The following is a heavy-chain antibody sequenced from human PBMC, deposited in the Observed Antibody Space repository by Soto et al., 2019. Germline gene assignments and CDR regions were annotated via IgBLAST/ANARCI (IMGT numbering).Heavy chain of an antibody. CDR2: IYSSGST. CDR3: ARDSLALFDS. V-gene: IGHV4-61*01. D-gene: IGHD5-12*01. CDR1: DGSVSSGSYY. Sequence: SETLSLTCTVSDGSVSSGSYYWTWIRQPPGKGLEWIGYIYSSGSTLYNPSLKSRVIISVDTSMNQFSLKLSSVTAADTAVYYCARDSLALFDSWGQGTLVTGSS. J-gene: IGHJ4*02.